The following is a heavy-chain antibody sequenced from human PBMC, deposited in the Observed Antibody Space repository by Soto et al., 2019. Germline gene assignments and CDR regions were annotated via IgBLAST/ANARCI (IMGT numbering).Heavy chain of an antibody. CDR1: VFTSSG. V-gene: IGHV1-18*04. D-gene: IGHD3-3*01. Sequence: QVQLVQSGTEVKKPGASVKVSCKASVFTSSGISWVRQAPGQGLEWMGWISTHNGNTIYAQKFQGRVIMTIDTSTTTVYMELRSLRSDDTAIYFCAREWILGPFDAYDLWGQGTMVSVSS. CDR3: AREWILGPFDAYDL. CDR2: ISTHNGNT. J-gene: IGHJ3*01.